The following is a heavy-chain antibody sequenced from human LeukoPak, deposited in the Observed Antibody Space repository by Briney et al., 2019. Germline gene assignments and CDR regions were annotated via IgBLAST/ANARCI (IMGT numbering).Heavy chain of an antibody. CDR3: AKVAGWDLLKDAFDI. V-gene: IGHV3-30*18. D-gene: IGHD6-19*01. J-gene: IGHJ3*02. Sequence: GGSLRLSCAASGLSFSSNGMHWVRQAPGKGLEWAAVISYDGIDKYYGDSVKGRFTISRDNSKNTLYLQMNSLRPEDTAVYYCAKVAGWDLLKDAFDIWGQGTMVIVSS. CDR1: GLSFSSNG. CDR2: ISYDGIDK.